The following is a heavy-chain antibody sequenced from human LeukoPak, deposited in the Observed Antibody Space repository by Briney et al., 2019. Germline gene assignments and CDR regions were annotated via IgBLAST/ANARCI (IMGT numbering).Heavy chain of an antibody. V-gene: IGHV3-30*03. CDR1: GFTFSSYG. D-gene: IGHD2-2*01. CDR2: ISYDGSNK. CDR3: ARGYCSSTSCYAGGFGYYYYGMDV. Sequence: GGSLRLSCAASGFTFSSYGMHWVRQAPGKGLEWVAVISYDGSNKYYADSVKGRFTISRDNSKNTLYLQMNSLRAEDTAVYYCARGYCSSTSCYAGGFGYYYYGMDVWGQGTTVTVSS. J-gene: IGHJ6*02.